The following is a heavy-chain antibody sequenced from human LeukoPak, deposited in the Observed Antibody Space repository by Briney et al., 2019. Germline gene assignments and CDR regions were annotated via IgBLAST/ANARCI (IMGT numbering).Heavy chain of an antibody. CDR2: IRHDGNAK. J-gene: IGHJ4*02. CDR3: ATSHDSAGND. Sequence: PGGSLRLSCAASGFAFSDFWMSWVRQAPGKGLEWVANIRHDGNAKNYVPSVRGRFTISRDNAKNSLYLQMHSLTVEDTAVYYCATSHDSAGNDWGQGTLVTVS. V-gene: IGHV3-7*01. CDR1: GFAFSDFW. D-gene: IGHD2-15*01.